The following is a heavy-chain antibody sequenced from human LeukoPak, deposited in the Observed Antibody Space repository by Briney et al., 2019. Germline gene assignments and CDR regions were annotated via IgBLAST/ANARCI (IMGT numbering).Heavy chain of an antibody. Sequence: PGGSLRLSCAASGFTFSSYSMNWVRQAPGKGLEWVSSISSSSSYIYYADSMKGRFTISRDNPKNSLYLQMNSLRAEDTAVYYCAKDLPPSAPKLRYFDWLSERCPFDIWGQGTMVTVSS. D-gene: IGHD3-9*01. V-gene: IGHV3-21*01. CDR1: GFTFSSYS. CDR3: AKDLPPSAPKLRYFDWLSERCPFDI. CDR2: ISSSSSYI. J-gene: IGHJ3*02.